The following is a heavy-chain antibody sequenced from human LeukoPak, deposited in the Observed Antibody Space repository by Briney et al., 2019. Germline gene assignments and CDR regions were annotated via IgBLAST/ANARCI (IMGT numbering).Heavy chain of an antibody. Sequence: GGSLRLSCAASGFTFSSYSMNWVRQAPGKGLEWVSSISSSSRYIYYADSVKGRFTISRDNAKNSLYLQMNSLRAGDTAVYYCARDYMATYAFDIWGQGTMVTVSS. D-gene: IGHD5-24*01. V-gene: IGHV3-21*01. J-gene: IGHJ3*02. CDR2: ISSSSRYI. CDR3: ARDYMATYAFDI. CDR1: GFTFSSYS.